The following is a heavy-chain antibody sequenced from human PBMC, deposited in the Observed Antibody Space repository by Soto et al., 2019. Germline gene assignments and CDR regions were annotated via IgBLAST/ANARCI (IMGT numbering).Heavy chain of an antibody. CDR1: GGSISSYY. J-gene: IGHJ5*02. Sequence: PSETLSLTCTVSGGSISSYYWSWIRQPPGKGLEWIGYIYYSGSTNYNPSLKSRVTISVDTSKNQFSLKLSSVTAADTAVYYCAREVVAAATGTSCFDPWGQGTLVTVSS. CDR2: IYYSGST. D-gene: IGHD2-15*01. V-gene: IGHV4-59*01. CDR3: AREVVAAATGTSCFDP.